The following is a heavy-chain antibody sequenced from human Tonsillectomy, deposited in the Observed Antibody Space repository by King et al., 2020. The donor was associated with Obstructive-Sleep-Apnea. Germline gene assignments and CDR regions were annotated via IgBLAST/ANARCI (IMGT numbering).Heavy chain of an antibody. V-gene: IGHV5-51*01. CDR1: GYRFTSYW. Sequence: VQLVESGAEVKKPGESLKISCKGSGYRFTSYWIGWVRQMPGKGLEWMGTIYPGDSDTRYSPSFQGQVTISADKSINTAYLQWSSLKASDTAINYCASQDIVPGGPLRFNFYGIDVWGQGTTVTVSS. CDR3: ASQDIVPGGPLRFNFYGIDV. CDR2: IYPGDSDT. D-gene: IGHD2-15*01. J-gene: IGHJ6*02.